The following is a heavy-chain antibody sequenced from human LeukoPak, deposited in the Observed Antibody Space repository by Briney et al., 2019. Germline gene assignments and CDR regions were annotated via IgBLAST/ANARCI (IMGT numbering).Heavy chain of an antibody. V-gene: IGHV1-2*02. CDR1: GYTFTGYY. CDR2: VNPNNGGT. J-gene: IGHJ4*02. Sequence: ASVKVSCKASGYTFTGYYMHWVRQAPGQGLEWMGWVNPNNGGTNYAQKFQGRVTMTRGTSINTGYMELSRLRSDDTAVYYCATAPRYSSSRPPFDYWGQGTLVTVSS. CDR3: ATAPRYSSSRPPFDY. D-gene: IGHD6-13*01.